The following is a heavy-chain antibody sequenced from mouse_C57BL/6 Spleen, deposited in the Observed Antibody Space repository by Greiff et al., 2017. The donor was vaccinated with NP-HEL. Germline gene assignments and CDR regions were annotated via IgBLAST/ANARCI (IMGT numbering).Heavy chain of an antibody. V-gene: IGHV1-82*01. J-gene: IGHJ2*01. Sequence: VKPGASVKISCKASGYAFSSSWMNWVKQRPGKGLEWIGRIYPGDGDTNYNGKFKGKATLTADKSSSTAYMQLSSLTSEDSAVYFCARGRDDGYFDYWGQGTTLTVSS. CDR2: IYPGDGDT. CDR3: ARGRDDGYFDY. CDR1: GYAFSSSW. D-gene: IGHD2-3*01.